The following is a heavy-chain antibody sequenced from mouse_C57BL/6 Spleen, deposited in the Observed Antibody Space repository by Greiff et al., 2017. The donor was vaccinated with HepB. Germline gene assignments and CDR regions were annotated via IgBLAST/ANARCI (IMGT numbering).Heavy chain of an antibody. CDR1: GFTFSDYG. CDR3: ARHGYYEYFDV. D-gene: IGHD2-3*01. V-gene: IGHV5-17*01. Sequence: EVQRVESGGGLVKPGGSLKLSCAASGFTFSDYGMHWVRQAPEKGLEWVAYISSGSSTIYYADTVKGRFTISRDNAKNTLFLQMTSLRSEDTAMYYCARHGYYEYFDVWGTGTTVTVSS. J-gene: IGHJ1*03. CDR2: ISSGSSTI.